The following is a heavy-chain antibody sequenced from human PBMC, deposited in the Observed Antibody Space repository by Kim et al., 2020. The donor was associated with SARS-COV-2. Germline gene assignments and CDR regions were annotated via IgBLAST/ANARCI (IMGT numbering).Heavy chain of an antibody. Sequence: SVKVSCKASGGTFSSYAISWVRQAPGQGLEWMGGIIPIFGTAYYAQKFQGRVTITADESTSTAYMELSSLRSEDTAVYYCAHDSSGYSPHPYYYGMDVWGQGTTVTVSS. CDR2: IIPIFGTA. V-gene: IGHV1-69*13. D-gene: IGHD3-22*01. CDR3: AHDSSGYSPHPYYYGMDV. CDR1: GGTFSSYA. J-gene: IGHJ6*02.